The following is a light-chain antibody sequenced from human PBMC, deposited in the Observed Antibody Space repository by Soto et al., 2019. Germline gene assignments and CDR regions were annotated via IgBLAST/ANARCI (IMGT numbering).Light chain of an antibody. V-gene: IGKV1-39*01. CDR3: QQTYSSLWT. CDR2: AAS. J-gene: IGKJ1*01. CDR1: QSISGF. Sequence: DIQMTQSPSSLSASVGDRVTITCRASQSISGFLNWYQQKPGKAPQLLIYAASSLQSGVPSRFSGSGSGTDFTLTISSLQPEDYATYHCQQTYSSLWTFGQGTKVEIK.